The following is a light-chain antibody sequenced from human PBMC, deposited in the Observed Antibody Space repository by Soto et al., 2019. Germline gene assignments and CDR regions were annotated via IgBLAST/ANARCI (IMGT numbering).Light chain of an antibody. V-gene: IGKV3-15*01. J-gene: IGKJ1*01. CDR1: QTITSS. Sequence: ELVMTQSPATLSVYPGERATLSCRASQTITSSLAWYQQKPGQAPRLIVYGASTRATGIPPRFSGSVSGTEFTLTISSLQPEDFAVYYGQQYKNWPTWTFGQGTKVDIK. CDR2: GAS. CDR3: QQYKNWPTWT.